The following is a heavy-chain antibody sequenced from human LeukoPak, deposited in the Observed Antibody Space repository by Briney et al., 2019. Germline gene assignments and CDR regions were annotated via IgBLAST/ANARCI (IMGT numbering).Heavy chain of an antibody. V-gene: IGHV3-30*18. Sequence: PGGSLRLSCAASGFTFSSYGMHWVRQAPGKELEWVAVISYDGSNKYYADSVKGRFTISRDNSKNTLYLQMNSLRAEDTAVYYCAKDAYSSSWYSSYYGMDVWGQGTTVTVSS. CDR2: ISYDGSNK. CDR1: GFTFSSYG. CDR3: AKDAYSSSWYSSYYGMDV. D-gene: IGHD6-13*01. J-gene: IGHJ6*02.